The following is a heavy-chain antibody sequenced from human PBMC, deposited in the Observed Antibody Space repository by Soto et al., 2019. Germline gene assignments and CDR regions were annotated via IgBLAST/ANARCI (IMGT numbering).Heavy chain of an antibody. CDR1: GFSFSYYT. V-gene: IGHV3-23*01. CDR2: IYENGGKM. Sequence: GGSLRLSCEASGFSFSYYTATWVRQGPGKGLEWISTIYENGGKMHYADSVNGRFTISRDTSKNTLYLQMDSLRAEDTALYYCVRERAPFDAFDIWGQGTMVTVSS. CDR3: VRERAPFDAFDI. J-gene: IGHJ3*02.